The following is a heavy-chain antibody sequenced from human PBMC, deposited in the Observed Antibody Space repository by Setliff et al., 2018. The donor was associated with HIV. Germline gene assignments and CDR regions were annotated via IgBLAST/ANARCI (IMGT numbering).Heavy chain of an antibody. V-gene: IGHV1-2*02. J-gene: IGHJ4*02. Sequence: ASVKVSCKASGYTFTGYYMHWVRQAPGQGLEWMGWINPNSGVTNYAQNFQGRVTMTRDTSISTAYMELSRLRSDDTAVYYCARDLSLDIAAAGADYWGQDTLVTVSS. CDR2: INPNSGVT. CDR1: GYTFTGYY. D-gene: IGHD6-13*01. CDR3: ARDLSLDIAAAGADY.